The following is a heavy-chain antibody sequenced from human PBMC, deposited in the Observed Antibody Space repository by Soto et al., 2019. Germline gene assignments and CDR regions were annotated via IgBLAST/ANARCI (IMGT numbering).Heavy chain of an antibody. V-gene: IGHV3-23*01. Sequence: EVQLLESEGGLVQPGGSLRLSCAASGFTFSSYAMRWVRQAPVKGLEWVSAISGSGGSTYYADSVKGRFTISRDNSKNTLYLQMNSLRAEDTAVDYCARRGSGSYYDYWGQGTLVTVSS. CDR3: ARRGSGSYYDY. CDR2: ISGSGGST. J-gene: IGHJ4*02. CDR1: GFTFSSYA. D-gene: IGHD1-26*01.